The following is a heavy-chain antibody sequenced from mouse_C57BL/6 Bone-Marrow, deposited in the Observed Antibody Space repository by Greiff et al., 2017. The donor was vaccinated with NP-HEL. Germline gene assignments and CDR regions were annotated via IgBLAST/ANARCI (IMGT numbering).Heavy chain of an antibody. D-gene: IGHD2-5*01. J-gene: IGHJ3*01. Sequence: QVQLQQPGAELVRPGSSVKLSCKASGYTFTSYWMHWVKQRPIQGLEWIGNIDPSDSETHYNQKFKDKATLTVDKSSSTAYMQLSSLTSEDSAVYYCEREGGFYYSNYAWFAYWGQGTLVTVSA. CDR1: GYTFTSYW. CDR2: IDPSDSET. CDR3: EREGGFYYSNYAWFAY. V-gene: IGHV1-52*01.